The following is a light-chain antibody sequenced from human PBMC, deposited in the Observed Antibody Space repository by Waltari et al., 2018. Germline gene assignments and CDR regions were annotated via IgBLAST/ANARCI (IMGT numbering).Light chain of an antibody. Sequence: DIVMTQSPESLAVSLGERATINCKSSQSLLYYSNDKNYLAWYQQKPGQPPKLLIYWAATRQSGVPGRGSGSGAETDYTLTISSLQAEDVAVYYCQQYYSRRTFGQGTKVEIK. CDR3: QQYYSRRT. J-gene: IGKJ1*01. CDR1: QSLLYYSNDKNY. V-gene: IGKV4-1*01. CDR2: WAA.